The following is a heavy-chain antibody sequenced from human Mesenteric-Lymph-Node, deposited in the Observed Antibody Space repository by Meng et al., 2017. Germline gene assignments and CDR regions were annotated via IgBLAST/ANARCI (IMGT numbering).Heavy chain of an antibody. D-gene: IGHD1-26*01. V-gene: IGHV3-48*03. CDR2: ISKSGETI. Sequence: GESLKISCAASGFTFSSYAMSWVRQAPGKGLEWVSYISKSGETIYYADSIKGRFTISRDNAKNSLYLQMNSLRADDTAVYYCANLWELGYWGQGTLVTVSS. J-gene: IGHJ4*02. CDR1: GFTFSSYA. CDR3: ANLWELGY.